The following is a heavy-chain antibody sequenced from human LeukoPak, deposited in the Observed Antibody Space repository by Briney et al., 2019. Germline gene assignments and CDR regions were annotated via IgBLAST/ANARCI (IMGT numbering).Heavy chain of an antibody. V-gene: IGHV1-2*02. CDR3: ARDHYYDSSGYFDY. Sequence: ASVKVSCKASGYTFTGYYMHWVRQAPGQGLEWMGWINPNSGGTNYAQKFQGRVTMTRDTSISTAYMELSRLRSDDTAVYYCARDHYYDSSGYFDYWGQGTLVTVPS. CDR2: INPNSGGT. CDR1: GYTFTGYY. J-gene: IGHJ4*02. D-gene: IGHD3-22*01.